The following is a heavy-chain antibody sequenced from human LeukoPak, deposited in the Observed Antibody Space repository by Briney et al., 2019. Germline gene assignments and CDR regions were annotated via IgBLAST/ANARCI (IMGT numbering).Heavy chain of an antibody. CDR2: IFHSGSI. V-gene: IGHV4-38-2*01. CDR1: GYSISGGYY. Sequence: PSETLSLTCVVSGYSISGGYYWGWIRQSPGKGLEWIATIFHSGSIYYNPSLKSRVTLSVDTSKNQFFLKLSSVNAADTAMYYCARMGVSYYYDSSTYYSVAFDVWGQGTVDTVSS. J-gene: IGHJ3*01. CDR3: ARMGVSYYYDSSTYYSVAFDV. D-gene: IGHD3-22*01.